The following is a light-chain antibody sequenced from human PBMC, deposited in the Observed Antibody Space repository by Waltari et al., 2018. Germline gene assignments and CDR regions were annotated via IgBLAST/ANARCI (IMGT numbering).Light chain of an antibody. CDR1: QSVNSN. J-gene: IGKJ4*01. CDR2: GAS. Sequence: EIEMTQSPATLSVSPGERATLSCRASQSVNSNLAWYQQKPGQTPRLLIYGASTRATGFPARFSGSGSGTEFTLTISSLQSEDFAVYYCQQYNNWPLTFGGGTRVEIK. CDR3: QQYNNWPLT. V-gene: IGKV3-15*01.